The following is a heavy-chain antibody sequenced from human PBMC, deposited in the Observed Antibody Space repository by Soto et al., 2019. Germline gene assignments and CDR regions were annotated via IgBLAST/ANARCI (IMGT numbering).Heavy chain of an antibody. J-gene: IGHJ3*02. Sequence: ASVKVSCKASGYTFTSYGISWVRQAPGQGLEWMGWIGAYNGNTNYAQKLQGRVTMTTDTSTSTAYMELRSLRSDDTAVYYCARDWEIGAAAGLDDAFDIWGQGTMVTVSS. CDR2: IGAYNGNT. V-gene: IGHV1-18*01. CDR3: ARDWEIGAAAGLDDAFDI. CDR1: GYTFTSYG. D-gene: IGHD6-13*01.